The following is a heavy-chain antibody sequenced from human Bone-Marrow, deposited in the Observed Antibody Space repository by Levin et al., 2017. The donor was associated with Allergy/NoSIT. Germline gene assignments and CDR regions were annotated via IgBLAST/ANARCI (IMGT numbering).Heavy chain of an antibody. Sequence: GGSLRLSCEASGFTFRNYAINWVRQAPGKGLEWVSGINGGGGSAYYPDSVKGRFTISRDNSRNTKYLQMNYLRSEDTAIYYCVRGRGYSTSWYYFDYWGQGTLVTVSS. CDR1: GFTFRNYA. CDR3: VRGRGYSTSWYYFDY. CDR2: INGGGGSA. J-gene: IGHJ4*02. D-gene: IGHD6-13*01. V-gene: IGHV3-23*01.